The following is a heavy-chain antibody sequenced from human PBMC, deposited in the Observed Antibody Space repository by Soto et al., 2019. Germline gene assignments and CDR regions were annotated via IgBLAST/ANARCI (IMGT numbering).Heavy chain of an antibody. Sequence: GGSLRLSCAASGFIFSSYAMHWVRQATGKGLEWVAVISFDGSYKYYADSVKGRFTISRDNSKNTLCLQMNSLRAEDTAVYYCPRGYDFWSGYYYPYGMDVWGQGTTVTVSS. J-gene: IGHJ6*02. CDR2: ISFDGSYK. D-gene: IGHD3-3*01. V-gene: IGHV3-30-3*01. CDR1: GFIFSSYA. CDR3: PRGYDFWSGYYYPYGMDV.